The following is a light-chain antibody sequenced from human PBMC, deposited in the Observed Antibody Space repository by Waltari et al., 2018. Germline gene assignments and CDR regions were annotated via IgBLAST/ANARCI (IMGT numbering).Light chain of an antibody. CDR2: GAL. CDR3: QQYNNWPAWA. Sequence: EIVMTQSPATLSVSPGERATLSCRASQSVSSNLAWDQQKRVQSPRLLIYGALTRATGIPARVSGSGSGTEFTLTISSMQSEDFAVYYCQQYNNWPAWAFGQGTKVEI. CDR1: QSVSSN. V-gene: IGKV3-15*01. J-gene: IGKJ1*01.